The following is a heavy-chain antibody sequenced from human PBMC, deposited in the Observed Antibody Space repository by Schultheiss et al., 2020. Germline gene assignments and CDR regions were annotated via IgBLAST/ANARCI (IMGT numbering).Heavy chain of an antibody. CDR2: INSDGSST. CDR3: ARGRIPPKYYFDY. V-gene: IGHV3-74*01. J-gene: IGHJ4*02. CDR1: GFTFSSYW. Sequence: GGSLRLSCAASGFTFSSYWMHWVRQAPGKGLVWVSRINSDGSSTSYADSVKGRFTISRDNAKNTLFLQMNSLRAEDTAVYFCARGRIPPKYYFDYWGQGTLVTVSS.